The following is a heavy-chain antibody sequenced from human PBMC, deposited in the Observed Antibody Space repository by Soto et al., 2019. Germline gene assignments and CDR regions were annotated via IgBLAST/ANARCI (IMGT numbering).Heavy chain of an antibody. CDR1: GGSISSSNW. J-gene: IGHJ6*02. CDR3: AGVSGSYYYGMDV. Sequence: QVQLQESGPGLVKPSGTLSLTCAVSGGSISSSNWWRWVRQPPGKGLEWIGEIYHSGSTNYNPSLKSRVPMSDDKSKNKFSLKLSSVTAADTAVYYCAGVSGSYYYGMDVWGQGTTVTVSS. D-gene: IGHD1-26*01. V-gene: IGHV4-4*02. CDR2: IYHSGST.